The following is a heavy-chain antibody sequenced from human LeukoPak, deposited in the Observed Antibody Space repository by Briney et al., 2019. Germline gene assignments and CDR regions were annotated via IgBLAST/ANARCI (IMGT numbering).Heavy chain of an antibody. D-gene: IGHD3-9*01. V-gene: IGHV4-31*03. CDR2: FYYSGSS. CDR1: GGSISSGGYY. J-gene: IGHJ5*02. CDR3: ASTFVSEDISTGNPINWSDP. Sequence: SETLSLTCSVSGGSISSGGYYWSWIRQHPGKGLEWIGYFYYSGSSYYNPSLKSRVTISVETSKNQFSLKLSSVTAADTAVYYCASTFVSEDISTGNPINWSDPWGQGTLVTVSS.